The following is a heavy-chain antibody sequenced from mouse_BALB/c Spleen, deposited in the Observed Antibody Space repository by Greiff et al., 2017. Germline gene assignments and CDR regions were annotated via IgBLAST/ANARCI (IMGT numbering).Heavy chain of an antibody. V-gene: IGHV1-18*01. CDR1: GYTFTDYN. CDR3: ARSKYAMDY. J-gene: IGHJ4*01. Sequence: VQLKQSGPELVKPGASVKIPCKASGYTFTDYNMDWVKQSHGKSLEWIGDINPNNGGTIYNQKFKGKATLTVDKSSGTAYMELRSLTSEDTAVYYCARSKYAMDYWGQGTSVTVSS. CDR2: INPNNGGT.